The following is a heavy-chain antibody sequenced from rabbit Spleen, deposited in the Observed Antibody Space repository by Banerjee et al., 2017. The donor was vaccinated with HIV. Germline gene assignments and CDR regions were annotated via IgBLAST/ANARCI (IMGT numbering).Heavy chain of an antibody. J-gene: IGHJ4*01. D-gene: IGHD1-1*01. CDR2: IDAGSSGGT. CDR3: ARDLVAVIGWNFSL. Sequence: QQLEESGGGLVKPGASLTLTCTASGFSFSSGYDMCWVRQAPEKGLELIACIDAGSSGGTYYARWAKGRFTISKASSTTVTLQMTTLTAADTATYFCARDLVAVIGWNFSLWGPGTLVTVS. V-gene: IGHV1S40*01. CDR1: GFSFSSGYD.